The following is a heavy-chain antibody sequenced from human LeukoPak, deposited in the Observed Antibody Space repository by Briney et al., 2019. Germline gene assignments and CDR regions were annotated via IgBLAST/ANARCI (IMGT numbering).Heavy chain of an antibody. V-gene: IGHV3-23*01. CDR1: GFTLSSHA. CDR3: AKNGGPESGSSPH. J-gene: IGHJ4*02. CDR2: ASSSGGTT. Sequence: GGSLRLSCAASGFTLSSHAMSWVRQAPGKGLEWVSIASSSGGTTHYADSVKGRFTISRDNSKNMLYLQMDSLRVGDTAVYYCAKNGGPESGSSPHWGQGTLVTVSS. D-gene: IGHD1-26*01.